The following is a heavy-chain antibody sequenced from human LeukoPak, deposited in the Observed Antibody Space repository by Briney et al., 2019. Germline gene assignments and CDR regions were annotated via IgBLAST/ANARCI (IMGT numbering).Heavy chain of an antibody. Sequence: SETLSLTCAVYGGSFSGYYWSWIRQPPGKGLEWIGYIYYSGSTNYNPSLKSRVTISVDTSKNQFSLKLSSVTAADTAVYYCARVRWYYYDSSGTDAFDIWGQGTMVTVSS. J-gene: IGHJ3*02. CDR2: IYYSGST. D-gene: IGHD3-22*01. V-gene: IGHV4-59*01. CDR1: GGSFSGYY. CDR3: ARVRWYYYDSSGTDAFDI.